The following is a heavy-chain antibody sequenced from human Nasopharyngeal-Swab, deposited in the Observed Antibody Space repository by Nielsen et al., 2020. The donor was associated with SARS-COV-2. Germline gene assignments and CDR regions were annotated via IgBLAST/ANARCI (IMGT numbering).Heavy chain of an antibody. J-gene: IGHJ2*01. D-gene: IGHD2/OR15-2a*01. CDR3: ARATFADWYFDL. V-gene: IGHV3-66*01. CDR1: GFTVSSNY. CDR2: IYSGGST. Sequence: GGSLRLSCAASGFTVSSNYMSWVRQAPGKGLEWVSVIYSGGSTYYADSVKGRFTISRDNSKNTLYLQMNGLRAEDTAVYYCARATFADWYFDLWGRGTLVTVSS.